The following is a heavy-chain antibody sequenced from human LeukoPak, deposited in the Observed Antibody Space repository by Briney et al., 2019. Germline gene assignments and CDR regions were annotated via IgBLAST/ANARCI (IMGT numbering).Heavy chain of an antibody. CDR3: AREISYYDILTGYYLGWFDP. CDR1: GYTFTSYG. Sequence: ASVKVSCKASGYTFTSYGIGWVRQAPGQGLEWMGWISAYNGNTNYAQKLQGRVTMTTDTSTSTAYMELRSLRSDDTAVYYCAREISYYDILTGYYLGWFDPWGQGTLVTVSS. J-gene: IGHJ5*02. CDR2: ISAYNGNT. D-gene: IGHD3-9*01. V-gene: IGHV1-18*01.